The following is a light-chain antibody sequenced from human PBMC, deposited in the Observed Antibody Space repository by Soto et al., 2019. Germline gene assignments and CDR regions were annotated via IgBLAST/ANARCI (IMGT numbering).Light chain of an antibody. V-gene: IGKV1-5*01. CDR2: DAS. CDR1: QSISMW. J-gene: IGKJ2*01. CDR3: QQYNTYAYT. Sequence: DIQMTQSPSTLSASVGDRVTITCRASQSISMWLAWYQQKPGKAPKLLIYDASSLESGVPSRFSGSGSGTEFTLTISSLQADDFATYYCQQYNTYAYTFGQGTKVDIK.